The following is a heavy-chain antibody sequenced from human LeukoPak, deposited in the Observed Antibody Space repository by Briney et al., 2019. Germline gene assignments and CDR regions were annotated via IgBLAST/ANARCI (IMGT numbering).Heavy chain of an antibody. CDR1: GGSISSSSYY. D-gene: IGHD2/OR15-2a*01. CDR2: IYYSGST. CDR3: VGEIVGDAFDI. Sequence: SETLSHTCTVSGGSISSSSYYWGWIRQPPGKGLEWIGSIYYSGSTYYTPSLKSRVTISVDTSKNQFSLKLSSVTAADTAVYYCVGEIVGDAFDIWGQGTMVTVSS. V-gene: IGHV4-39*01. J-gene: IGHJ3*02.